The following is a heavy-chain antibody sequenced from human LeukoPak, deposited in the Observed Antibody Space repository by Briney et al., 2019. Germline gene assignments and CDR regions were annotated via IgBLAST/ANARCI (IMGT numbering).Heavy chain of an antibody. V-gene: IGHV4-59*08. CDR1: GGSINNYF. Sequence: NPSETLSLTCTVSGGSINNYFWSWIRQPPGKGLEWIGYINYSGSTNYNPSLKSRVTISVDTSKNQFFLKVNSVTVADTAVYYCARHHCTYSSCSHFDSWGQGNLVTVSS. D-gene: IGHD6-13*01. CDR3: ARHHCTYSSCSHFDS. CDR2: INYSGST. J-gene: IGHJ4*02.